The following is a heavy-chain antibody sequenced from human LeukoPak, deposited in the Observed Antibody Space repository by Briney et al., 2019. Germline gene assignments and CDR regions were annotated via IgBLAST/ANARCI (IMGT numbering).Heavy chain of an antibody. Sequence: SVKVSCKASGGTFSSYAISWVRQAPGQGLEWMGGIIPIFGTANYAQKFQGRVTVTADKSSTTVYMSSLRSEDTAVYYCASPPVPQAAAITPGYFYYYMDVLGKGTTVTVSS. CDR2: IIPIFGTA. CDR3: ASPPVPQAAAITPGYFYYYMDV. J-gene: IGHJ6*03. V-gene: IGHV1-69*06. CDR1: GGTFSSYA. D-gene: IGHD6-13*01.